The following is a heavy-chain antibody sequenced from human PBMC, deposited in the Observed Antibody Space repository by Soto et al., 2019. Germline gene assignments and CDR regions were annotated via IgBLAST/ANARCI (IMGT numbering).Heavy chain of an antibody. CDR2: IYPGDSDT. D-gene: IGHD1-26*01. V-gene: IGHV5-51*01. CDR3: ARGGPLGARREDWFDP. J-gene: IGHJ5*02. Sequence: PGESLKISCKSSGYSFTSYWIGWVRQMPGKGLEWMGIIYPGDSDTRYSPSFQGQVTISADKSISTAYLQWSSLKASDTAMYYCARGGPLGARREDWFDPWGQGTLVTVSS. CDR1: GYSFTSYW.